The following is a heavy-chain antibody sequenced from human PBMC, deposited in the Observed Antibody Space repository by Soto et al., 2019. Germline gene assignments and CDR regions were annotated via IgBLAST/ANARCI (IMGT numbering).Heavy chain of an antibody. CDR2: VYYTGDT. J-gene: IGHJ6*02. D-gene: IGHD4-17*01. CDR3: VRQGIDYLHGLVDV. Sequence: QVQLQQSGPRLVKPSETLSLTCTVSSGPDRSHNWGWIRQPPGRGLECIGYVYYTGDTAYNPSLRSRVSISADTSTNDISLTLSSVTAADTAGYYCVRQGIDYLHGLVDVWGQGTTVSVSS. CDR1: SGPDRSHN. V-gene: IGHV4-59*08.